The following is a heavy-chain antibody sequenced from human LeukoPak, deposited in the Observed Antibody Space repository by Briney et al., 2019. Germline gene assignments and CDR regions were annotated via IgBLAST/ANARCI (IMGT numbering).Heavy chain of an antibody. CDR1: GFTFSTYW. CDR3: ARRGFFDY. J-gene: IGHJ4*02. V-gene: IGHV3-7*04. D-gene: IGHD5-12*01. CDR2: IKHDGSEK. Sequence: GGSLRLSCAASGFTFSTYWMSWVRQAPGKGLEWVASIKHDGSEKNYVDSVKGRFTISRDNAKNSLYLQMNTLRAEDTAVYYCARRGFFDYWGQGTLLTVSS.